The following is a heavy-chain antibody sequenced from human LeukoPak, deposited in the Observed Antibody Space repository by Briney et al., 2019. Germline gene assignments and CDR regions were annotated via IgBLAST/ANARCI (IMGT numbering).Heavy chain of an antibody. CDR3: AKDVPYYYDSSGIY. J-gene: IGHJ4*02. CDR1: GFAFSSYA. V-gene: IGHV3-23*01. CDR2: ISGSGGST. D-gene: IGHD3-22*01. Sequence: PGGSLRLSCAASGFAFSSYAMSWVRQAPGKGLEWVSAISGSGGSTYYADSVKGRFTISRDNSKNTLYLQMNSLRAEDTAVYYCAKDVPYYYDSSGIYWGQGTLVTVSS.